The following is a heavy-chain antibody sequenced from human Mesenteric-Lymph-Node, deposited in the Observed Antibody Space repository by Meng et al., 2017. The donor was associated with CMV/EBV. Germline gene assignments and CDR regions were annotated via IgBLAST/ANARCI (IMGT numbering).Heavy chain of an antibody. J-gene: IGHJ3*02. CDR2: IIPIFGTA. CDR1: GYTFTGYY. V-gene: IGHV1-69*05. D-gene: IGHD6-13*01. Sequence: SVKVSCKASGYTFTGYYMHWVRQAPGQGLEWMGGIIPIFGTANYAQKFQGRVTITTDESTSTAYMELSSLRSEDTAVYYCAGHRYSSSRGAFDIWGQGTMVTVSS. CDR3: AGHRYSSSRGAFDI.